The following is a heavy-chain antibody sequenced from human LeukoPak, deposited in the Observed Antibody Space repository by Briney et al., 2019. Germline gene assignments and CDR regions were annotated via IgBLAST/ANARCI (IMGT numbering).Heavy chain of an antibody. CDR3: AKDEGSDLFDY. J-gene: IGHJ4*02. Sequence: GGSLRLSCAASGFTFSNYGMHWVRQAPGKGLEWVAFIHYDGSNKYYADSVKGRFTLSRDNSKNTLYLQMNSLRAEDTAVYYCAKDEGSDLFDYWGQGTLVTVSS. CDR1: GFTFSNYG. CDR2: IHYDGSNK. V-gene: IGHV3-30*02.